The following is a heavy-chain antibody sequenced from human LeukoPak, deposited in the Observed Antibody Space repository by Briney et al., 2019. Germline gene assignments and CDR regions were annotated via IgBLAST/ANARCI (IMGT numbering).Heavy chain of an antibody. D-gene: IGHD3-9*01. J-gene: IGHJ3*02. V-gene: IGHV1-58*02. Sequence: SVKVSCKASGFTFTSSAMQWVRQARGQRLEWIGWIVVGSGNTNYAQKFQERVTITRDMSTSTAYMELSSLRSEDTAVYYCAAGSYYDILTGWSFDIWGQGTMVTVSS. CDR3: AAGSYYDILTGWSFDI. CDR1: GFTFTSSA. CDR2: IVVGSGNT.